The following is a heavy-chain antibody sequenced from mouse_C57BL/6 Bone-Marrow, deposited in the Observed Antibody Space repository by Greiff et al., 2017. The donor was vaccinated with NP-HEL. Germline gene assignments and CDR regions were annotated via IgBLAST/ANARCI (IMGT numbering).Heavy chain of an antibody. CDR3: ARSPFFYYYAMDY. Sequence: QVQLKESGAELVRPGTSVKVSCKASGYAFTNYLIEWVKQRPGQGLEWIGVINPGSGGTNYNEKFKGKATLTADKSSSTAYMQLSSLTSEDSAVYFCARSPFFYYYAMDYWGQGTSVTVSS. V-gene: IGHV1-54*01. CDR2: INPGSGGT. J-gene: IGHJ4*01. CDR1: GYAFTNYL.